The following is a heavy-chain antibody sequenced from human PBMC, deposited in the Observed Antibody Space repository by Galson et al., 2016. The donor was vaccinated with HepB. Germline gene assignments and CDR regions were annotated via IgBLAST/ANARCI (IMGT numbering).Heavy chain of an antibody. CDR1: GFRFSDYN. CDR3: GLGQDEMPTIFDF. V-gene: IGHV3-48*01. Sequence: SLRLSCAASGFRFSDYNMNWVRQAPGRGLEWVAYISASSGTIYYADSVKGRFTISRDNANNSLSLQMNSLRADDTAVYYCGLGQDEMPTIFDFWGQGALVTVSS. J-gene: IGHJ4*02. CDR2: ISASSGTI. D-gene: IGHD3-3*01.